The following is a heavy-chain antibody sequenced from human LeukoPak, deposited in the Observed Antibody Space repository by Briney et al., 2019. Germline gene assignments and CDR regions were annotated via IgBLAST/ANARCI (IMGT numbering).Heavy chain of an antibody. CDR1: GFTFSNAW. CDR3: TTDSVTARRDDAFDI. V-gene: IGHV3-15*01. D-gene: IGHD2-21*02. J-gene: IGHJ3*02. Sequence: GGSLRLSCAASGFTFSNAWMSWVRQAPGKRLEWIGRIKRKTDGGTTDYAAPVKGRFTISRDDSKNMLYLQMNSLKNEDTAVYYCTTDSVTARRDDAFDIWGQGTVVTVSS. CDR2: IKRKTDGGTT.